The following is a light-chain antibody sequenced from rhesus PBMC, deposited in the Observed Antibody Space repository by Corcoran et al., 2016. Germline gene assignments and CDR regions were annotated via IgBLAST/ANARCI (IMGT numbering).Light chain of an antibody. CDR3: QHGYGTPWT. CDR1: ENINNY. V-gene: IGKV1-74*01. J-gene: IGKJ1*01. Sequence: DIQMTQSPSSLSASVGDRVTITCRASENINNYLNWYQQEPGKAPNLLIYKASTLQSGVPSRFGGSGSGTDYTFTISSLQPEDVATYYCQHGYGTPWTFGQGTKVEIK. CDR2: KAS.